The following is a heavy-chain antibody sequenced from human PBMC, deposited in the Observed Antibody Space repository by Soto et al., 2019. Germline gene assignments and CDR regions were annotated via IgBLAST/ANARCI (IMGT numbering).Heavy chain of an antibody. J-gene: IGHJ4*02. CDR3: VRTSLVVAAATREDY. D-gene: IGHD2-15*01. CDR1: GFTFSSYW. Sequence: EVQLVESGGGLVQPGGSLRLSCAASGFTFSSYWMHWVRQAPGKGLVWVSRINSDGSSTSYADSVKGRFTIPRDNAKNTLYLQMNSMRAEGSAVYYCVRTSLVVAAATREDYWGQGTLVTVSS. V-gene: IGHV3-74*01. CDR2: INSDGSST.